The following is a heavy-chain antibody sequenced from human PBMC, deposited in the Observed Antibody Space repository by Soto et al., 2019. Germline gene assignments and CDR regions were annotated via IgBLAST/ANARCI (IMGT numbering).Heavy chain of an antibody. Sequence: EVQLLDSGGGLVQPGGSLRLSCAASGFTFSNYAMTWVRQGPGKGLEWVSGISGSGGRSYYADSVKGRFTISRDNSKSTLYVQMNSLRGEDTAVYYCAKAYFVWSSEQPYYFDYWGQGTLVTVSS. J-gene: IGHJ4*02. CDR2: ISGSGGRS. CDR3: AKAYFVWSSEQPYYFDY. V-gene: IGHV3-23*01. D-gene: IGHD3-16*01. CDR1: GFTFSNYA.